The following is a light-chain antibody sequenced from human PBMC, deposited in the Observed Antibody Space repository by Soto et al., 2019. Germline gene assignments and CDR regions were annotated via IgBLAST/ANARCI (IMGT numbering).Light chain of an antibody. CDR1: SPNIGAGYD. Sequence: QSVLTQPPSMSGAPGQRVTISCTGSSPNIGAGYDVHWYRQLPGTAPKLLIYGNSNRPSGVPYRISGSKSGTSASLAISGLQAEDEASYYCQSYDSSLRGVFGGGTKVTVL. J-gene: IGLJ2*01. CDR2: GNS. CDR3: QSYDSSLRGV. V-gene: IGLV1-40*01.